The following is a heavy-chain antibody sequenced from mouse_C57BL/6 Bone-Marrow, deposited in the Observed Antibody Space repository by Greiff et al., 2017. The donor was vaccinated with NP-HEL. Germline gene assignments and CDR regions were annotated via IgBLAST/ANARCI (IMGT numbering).Heavy chain of an antibody. CDR1: GYTFTSYW. J-gene: IGHJ4*01. D-gene: IGHD1-1*01. CDR3: ASIITTVVGGAMDY. CDR2: IDPSDSYT. Sequence: VQLQQPGAELVMPGASVKLSCKASGYTFTSYWMHWVKQRPGQGLEWIGEIDPSDSYTNYNQKFKGKSTLTVDKSSSTAYMQLSSLTSEDSAVYYCASIITTVVGGAMDYWGQGTSVTVSS. V-gene: IGHV1-69*01.